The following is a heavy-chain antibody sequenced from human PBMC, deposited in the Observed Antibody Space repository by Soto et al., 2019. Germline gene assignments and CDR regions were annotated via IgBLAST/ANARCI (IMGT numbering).Heavy chain of an antibody. J-gene: IGHJ4*02. CDR2: IYYSGST. CDR1: GGSISSYY. D-gene: IGHD2-15*01. Sequence: SETLSLTCTVSGGSISSYYWSWIRQPPGKGLEWIGYIYYSGSTNYNPSLKSRVTISVDTSKNQFSLKLSSVTAADTAVYYCARVLCCYSGIREYYFDYWGQGTLVTVSS. CDR3: ARVLCCYSGIREYYFDY. V-gene: IGHV4-59*01.